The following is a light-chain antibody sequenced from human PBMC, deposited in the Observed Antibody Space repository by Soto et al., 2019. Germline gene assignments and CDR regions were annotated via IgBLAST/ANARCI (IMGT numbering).Light chain of an antibody. CDR3: QVWDSSTDHWV. CDR2: DDS. Sequence: SYELTQPPSVSLAPGQTARISCGGNNIGSKSVHWYQQRPGQAPVLVVYDDSDRPSGIPERFSGSNSGNTATLNIRRVEAGDEADYYCQVWDSSTDHWVFGGGTKVTVL. J-gene: IGLJ3*02. CDR1: NIGSKS. V-gene: IGLV3-21*02.